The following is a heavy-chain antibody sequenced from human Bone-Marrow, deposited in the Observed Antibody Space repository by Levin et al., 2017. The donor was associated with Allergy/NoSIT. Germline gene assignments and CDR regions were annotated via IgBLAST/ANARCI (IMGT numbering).Heavy chain of an antibody. V-gene: IGHV4-38-2*01. CDR3: ASAHTRDLGDYSAFAV. J-gene: IGHJ3*01. CDR2: IFHSGSS. CDR1: GFSISSGYY. Sequence: PSETLSLTCAVSGFSISSGYYWGWIRQPPGKGLEWIGSIFHSGSSFYNPSLKSRVTTSLDTSSTHLSLRLTSVTAADTAVYYCASAHTRDLGDYSAFAVWGQGTMVTVSS. D-gene: IGHD4-17*01.